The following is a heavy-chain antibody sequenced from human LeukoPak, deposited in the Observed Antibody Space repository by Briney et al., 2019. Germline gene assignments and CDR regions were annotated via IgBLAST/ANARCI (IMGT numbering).Heavy chain of an antibody. J-gene: IGHJ4*02. CDR3: ARSDYGGNSAIFGY. CDR1: GYTLTELS. V-gene: IGHV1-24*01. Sequence: ASVKVSCKVSGYTLTELSMHWVRQAPGKGLEWMGGFDPEDGETIYAQKFQGRVTMTRDTSTSTVYMELSSLTSEDTAVYYCARSDYGGNSAIFGYWGQGTLVTVSS. CDR2: FDPEDGET. D-gene: IGHD4-23*01.